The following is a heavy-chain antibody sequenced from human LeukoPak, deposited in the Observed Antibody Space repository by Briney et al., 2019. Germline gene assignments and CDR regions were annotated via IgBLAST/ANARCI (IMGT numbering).Heavy chain of an antibody. V-gene: IGHV3-66*01. CDR3: ARGGVYSSGWYVEY. CDR2: IYSGGRT. Sequence: GGSLRLSSAASVFTASINYMSCVREAPGKGVGWVSVIYSGGRTYYTASVKCRFTISSEDTKNTLYLQMNSLRAEDTAGYYCARGGVYSSGWYVEYWGQGTLVTVSS. CDR1: VFTASINY. D-gene: IGHD6-19*01. J-gene: IGHJ4*02.